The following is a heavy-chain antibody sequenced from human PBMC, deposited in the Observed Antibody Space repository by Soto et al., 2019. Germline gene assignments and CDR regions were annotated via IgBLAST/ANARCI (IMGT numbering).Heavy chain of an antibody. CDR2: ISSSSSTI. CDR3: ARDSGVVVAATGAFDI. D-gene: IGHD2-15*01. Sequence: GGSPRLSRPASGCTFISYSMNWVRQAPGKGLEWVSYISSSSSTIYYADSVKGRFTISRDNAKDSLYLQMNSLRAEDTAVYYCARDSGVVVAATGAFDIWGQGTMVTVSS. V-gene: IGHV3-48*01. J-gene: IGHJ3*02. CDR1: GCTFISYS.